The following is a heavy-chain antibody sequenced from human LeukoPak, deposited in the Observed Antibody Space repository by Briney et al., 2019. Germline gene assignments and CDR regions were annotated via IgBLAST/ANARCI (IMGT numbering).Heavy chain of an antibody. CDR3: ARHHAIVVVTADFDY. V-gene: IGHV1-18*01. CDR2: ISAYNGNT. J-gene: IGHJ4*02. CDR1: GYTFTSYG. Sequence: ASVKVSCKASGYTFTSYGISWVRQAPGQGLERMGWISAYNGNTNYAQKLQGRVTMTTDTSTSTACMELRSLRSDDTAVYYCARHHAIVVVTADFDYWGQGTLVTVSS. D-gene: IGHD2-21*02.